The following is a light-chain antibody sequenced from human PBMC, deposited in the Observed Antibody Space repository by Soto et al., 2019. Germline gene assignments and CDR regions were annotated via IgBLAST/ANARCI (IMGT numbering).Light chain of an antibody. CDR1: QTINSW. Sequence: DIQMTQSPSTLSASVGDRVTITCRASQTINSWVAWYQQKPGKAPRLLIYDASSLESGVPSRFSGSGSETEFTLTISSLQPDDFATYYCQQYSIYWTFGQGTKVEIK. CDR3: QQYSIYWT. CDR2: DAS. V-gene: IGKV1-5*01. J-gene: IGKJ1*01.